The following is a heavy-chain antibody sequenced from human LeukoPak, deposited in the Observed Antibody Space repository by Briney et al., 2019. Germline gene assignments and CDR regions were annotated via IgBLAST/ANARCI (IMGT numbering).Heavy chain of an antibody. D-gene: IGHD3-3*01. V-gene: IGHV3-30-3*01. CDR2: ISYDGSNK. Sequence: GRSLRLSCAASGFTFSSYAMHWVRQAPGKGLEWVAVISYDGSNKYYADSVKGRFTISRDNSKNTLYLQMNSLRAEDTAVYYCARGGVLEWLPEAFDIWGQGTMVTVSS. CDR1: GFTFSSYA. J-gene: IGHJ3*02. CDR3: ARGGVLEWLPEAFDI.